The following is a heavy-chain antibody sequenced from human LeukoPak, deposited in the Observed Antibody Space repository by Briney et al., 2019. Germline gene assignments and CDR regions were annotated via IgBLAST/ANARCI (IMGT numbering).Heavy chain of an antibody. CDR1: GFTFSSYA. V-gene: IGHV3-64D*09. CDR2: ISSNGGST. J-gene: IGHJ4*02. Sequence: GGSRRLSCSASGFTFSSYAMHWVSQAPGKGLEYVSAISSNGGSTYYADSVKGRFTISRDNSKNTLYLQMSSLRAEDTAVYYCVKAPIRGIYCSSTSCYSHFDYWGQGTLVTVSS. CDR3: VKAPIRGIYCSSTSCYSHFDY. D-gene: IGHD2-2*01.